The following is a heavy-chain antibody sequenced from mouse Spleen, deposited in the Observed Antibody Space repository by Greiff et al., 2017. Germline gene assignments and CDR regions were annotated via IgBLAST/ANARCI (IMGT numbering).Heavy chain of an antibody. Sequence: QVQLQQSGPGILQPSQTLSLTCSFSGFSLSTSGMGVSWIRQPSGKGLEWLAHIYWDDDKRYNPSLKSRLTISKDTSSNQVFLKITSVDTADTATYYCARAHYYGYVGYFDYWGQGTTLTVSS. CDR2: IYWDDDK. V-gene: IGHV8-12*01. CDR1: GFSLSTSGMG. J-gene: IGHJ2*01. CDR3: ARAHYYGYVGYFDY. D-gene: IGHD1-2*01.